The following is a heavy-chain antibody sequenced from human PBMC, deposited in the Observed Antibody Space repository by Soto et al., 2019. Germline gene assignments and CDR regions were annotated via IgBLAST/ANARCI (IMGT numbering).Heavy chain of an antibody. CDR1: GFTFSNAW. D-gene: IGHD6-19*01. Sequence: EVQLVESGGDFVQPGGSLRLSCAASGFTFSNAWMSWVRQAPGKGLEWVGRIKSKTDGGTTDYAAPVKGRFTISRDDSKNTLYLQMNSLKTEDTAVYYCTTDFPVLQGGWYSSYFDYWGQGTLVTVSS. V-gene: IGHV3-15*01. CDR2: IKSKTDGGTT. CDR3: TTDFPVLQGGWYSSYFDY. J-gene: IGHJ4*02.